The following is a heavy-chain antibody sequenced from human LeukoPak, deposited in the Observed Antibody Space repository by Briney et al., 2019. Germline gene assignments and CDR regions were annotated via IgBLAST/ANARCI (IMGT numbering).Heavy chain of an antibody. CDR2: ISYDGSNN. Sequence: GGSLRLSCSASGFTFSSYGMLWVRQAPGKGLEWVAVISYDGSNNYYADSVKGRFTISRDNSKNTLYLQMNSLRPEDTAVYYCAKASSSSNDYYGVDVWGQGTTVTVSS. D-gene: IGHD6-6*01. J-gene: IGHJ6*02. CDR3: AKASSSSNDYYGVDV. CDR1: GFTFSSYG. V-gene: IGHV3-30*18.